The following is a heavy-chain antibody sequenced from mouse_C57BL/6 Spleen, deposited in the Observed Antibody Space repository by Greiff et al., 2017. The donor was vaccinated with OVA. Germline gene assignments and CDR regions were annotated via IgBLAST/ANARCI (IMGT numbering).Heavy chain of an antibody. CDR1: GYTFTDYN. J-gene: IGHJ1*03. CDR2: INPNNGGT. D-gene: IGHD1-1*01. CDR3: ARTTTDSYFDV. V-gene: IGHV1-22*01. Sequence: VQLQQSGPELVKPGASVKMSCTASGYTFTDYNMHWVKQRHGKSLEWIGYINPNNGGTSYNQKFKGKATLTGNKSSSTAYMELRSLTSEDSAVYYCARTTTDSYFDVWGTGTTVTVSS.